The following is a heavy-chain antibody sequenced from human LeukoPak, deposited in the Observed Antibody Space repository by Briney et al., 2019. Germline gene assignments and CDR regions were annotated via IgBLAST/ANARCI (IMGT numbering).Heavy chain of an antibody. J-gene: IGHJ5*02. CDR3: AKIYPYSSGWYRRPENWFDP. Sequence: GGSLRLFCAASGFNFTMFSMNWLRQAPGKGPEWIAFIRGRSDSTYYADFVQGRFTISRDNAEDSVYLQMNSLRVEDTAVYYCAKIYPYSSGWYRRPENWFDPWGQGTLVTVSS. CDR1: GFNFTMFS. D-gene: IGHD6-19*01. V-gene: IGHV3-48*01. CDR2: IRGRSDST.